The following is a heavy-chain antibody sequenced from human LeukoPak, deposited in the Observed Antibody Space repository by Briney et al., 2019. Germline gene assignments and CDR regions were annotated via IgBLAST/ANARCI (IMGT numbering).Heavy chain of an antibody. CDR2: IYYSGST. D-gene: IGHD4-17*01. Sequence: SETLSLTCTVSGGSIGSYYWSWIRQPPGKGLEWIGYIYYSGSTNYNPSLKSRVTISVDTSKNQFSLKLSSVTAADTAVYYCARHVPDYGVNMVAFDIWGQGTMVTVSS. CDR3: ARHVPDYGVNMVAFDI. V-gene: IGHV4-59*08. CDR1: GGSIGSYY. J-gene: IGHJ3*02.